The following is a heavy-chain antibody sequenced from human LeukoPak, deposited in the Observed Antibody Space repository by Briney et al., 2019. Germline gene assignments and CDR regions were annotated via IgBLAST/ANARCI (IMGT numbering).Heavy chain of an antibody. Sequence: SETLSLTCTVSDDSISDYYRGWIRQPPGKGLEWIGYIHNSGTSTYNLSLKSRVTISADTSKNQFSLKLNSMTTADTAVYYCTRGYSGYDPTYFDYWGQGTLVTVSS. CDR2: IHNSGTS. D-gene: IGHD5-12*01. V-gene: IGHV4-59*01. CDR1: DDSISDYY. CDR3: TRGYSGYDPTYFDY. J-gene: IGHJ4*02.